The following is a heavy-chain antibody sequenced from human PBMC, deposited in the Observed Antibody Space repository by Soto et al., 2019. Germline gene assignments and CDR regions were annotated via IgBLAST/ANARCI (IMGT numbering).Heavy chain of an antibody. D-gene: IGHD5-12*01. CDR2: IYWDDDK. V-gene: IGHV2-5*02. CDR3: AHIDPEIVTVGGHGGFDY. Sequence: QITLKESGPTLVRPPQTLTLTCTFSGFSLTSGVGVGWIRQPPGKALEWLALIYWDDDKRYSPSLKNRLTITQDTSKTQVVLTMTHVGPVDTATYFCAHIDPEIVTVGGHGGFDYWGQGTLVTVSS. CDR1: GFSLTSGVG. J-gene: IGHJ4*02.